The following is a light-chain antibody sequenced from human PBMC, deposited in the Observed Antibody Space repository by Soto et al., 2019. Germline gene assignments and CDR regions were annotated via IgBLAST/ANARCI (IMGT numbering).Light chain of an antibody. CDR1: QSVSSNY. J-gene: IGKJ5*01. CDR3: QHYDTSPIT. Sequence: EIVLTQSPGTLSLSPGDRATLSCRASQSVSSNYITWYQQKPGQAPRRLIFGASSRATGIPDRFSGSGSGTDFTLTISRLAPEDFALYYCQHYDTSPITFGQGTRLEIK. CDR2: GAS. V-gene: IGKV3-20*01.